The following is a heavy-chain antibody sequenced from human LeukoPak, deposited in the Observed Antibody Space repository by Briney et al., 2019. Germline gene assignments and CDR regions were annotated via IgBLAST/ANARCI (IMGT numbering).Heavy chain of an antibody. D-gene: IGHD6-13*01. CDR2: INHSGST. J-gene: IGHJ4*02. CDR1: GGSFSGYY. CDR3: ARSGYSSSWYVH. Sequence: SETLSLTCAVYGGSFSGYYWSWIRQPPGKGLEWIGEINHSGSTNYNPSLKSRVTISVDTSKNQFSLKLSSVTAADTAVYYCARSGYSSSWYVHWGEGTVVTVSS. V-gene: IGHV4-34*01.